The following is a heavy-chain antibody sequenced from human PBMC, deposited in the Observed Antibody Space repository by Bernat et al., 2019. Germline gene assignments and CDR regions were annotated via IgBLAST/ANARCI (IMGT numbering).Heavy chain of an antibody. CDR1: GFTFNGYS. J-gene: IGHJ1*01. CDR3: VRDLHVSHDD. CDR2: IGHFGDGA. V-gene: IGHV3-64D*06. Sequence: EVQLVESGGNLVQRGGSLRLSCSASGFTFNGYSMHWVRQAPGKGLEYVAEIGHFGDGAYYADSVKGRFTISRDNSKNMLFLQMSSLRAEDTAVYYCVRDLHVSHDDWGQGTLVTVSS. D-gene: IGHD3-16*01.